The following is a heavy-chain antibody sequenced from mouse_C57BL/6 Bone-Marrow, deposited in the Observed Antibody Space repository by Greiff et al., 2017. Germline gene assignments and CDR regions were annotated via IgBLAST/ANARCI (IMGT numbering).Heavy chain of an antibody. CDR3: ARSNYSNYPNWYFDV. V-gene: IGHV1-18*01. Sequence: VQLQQSGPELVKPGASVKIPCKASGYTFTDYNMDWVKQSHGKSLEWIGDINPNNGGTIYNQKFKGKATLTVDKSSSTAYMELRSLTSEDTAVYYCARSNYSNYPNWYFDVWGTGTTVTVSS. D-gene: IGHD2-5*01. CDR2: INPNNGGT. CDR1: GYTFTDYN. J-gene: IGHJ1*03.